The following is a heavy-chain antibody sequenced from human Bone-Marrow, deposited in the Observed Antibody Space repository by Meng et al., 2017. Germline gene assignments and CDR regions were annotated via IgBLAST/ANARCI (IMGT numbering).Heavy chain of an antibody. V-gene: IGHV3-74*01. CDR1: GFTVSSYW. CDR2: INTDGSST. CDR3: ARFTPLDY. Sequence: EVHLVESGGALVQPGGSLRLSCTAPGFTVSSYWMNWVRQAPGKGPVWVSRINTDGSSTDYADSVKGRFTISRDNAKNTLYLQMNSLRAEDTAMYYCARFTPLDYWGQGTLVTVSS. J-gene: IGHJ4*02.